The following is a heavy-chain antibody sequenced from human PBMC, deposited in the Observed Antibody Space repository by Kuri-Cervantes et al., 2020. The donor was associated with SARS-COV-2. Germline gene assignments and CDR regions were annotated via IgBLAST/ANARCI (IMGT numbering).Heavy chain of an antibody. J-gene: IGHJ4*02. CDR1: GFTFSNAW. V-gene: IGHV3-15*01. CDR3: AKDRVYCSGGSCPLYY. CDR2: IKSKTDGGTT. D-gene: IGHD2-15*01. Sequence: GGSLRLSCAASGFTFSNAWMSWVRQAPGKGLEWVGRIKSKTDGGTTDYAAPVKGRFTISRDDSKNTLYLQMNSLKTEDTAVYYCAKDRVYCSGGSCPLYYWGQGTLVTVSS.